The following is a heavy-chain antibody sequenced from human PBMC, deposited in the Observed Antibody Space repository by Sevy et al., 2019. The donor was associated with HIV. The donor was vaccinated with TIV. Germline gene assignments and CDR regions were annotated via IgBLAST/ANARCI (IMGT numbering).Heavy chain of an antibody. Sequence: ASVKVSCKASGYTFTSYGISWVRQAPGQGLEWMGWISAYNGNTNYAQKLQGRVTMTTDTSTSTAYMELRSLRSDDTAVYYWARAHEDYYDSRTGWFDPWGQGTLVTVSS. CDR2: ISAYNGNT. CDR3: ARAHEDYYDSRTGWFDP. D-gene: IGHD3-22*01. J-gene: IGHJ5*02. CDR1: GYTFTSYG. V-gene: IGHV1-18*01.